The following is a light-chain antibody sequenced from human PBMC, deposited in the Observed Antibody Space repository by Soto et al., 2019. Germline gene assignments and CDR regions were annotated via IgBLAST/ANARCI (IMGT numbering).Light chain of an antibody. J-gene: IGKJ4*01. CDR2: LGS. CDR3: MQGIQSPIT. CDR1: QSLRHFNGYNY. Sequence: DIVMTQTPLSLPVTPGGPASSSYSSSQSLRHFNGYNYVDWYLQKQGQSPQLLIYLGSKRASGVPDRFSGSGSGKDFTLNISRLEDEDVGVYYCMQGIQSPITCGRGTKG. V-gene: IGKV2-28*01.